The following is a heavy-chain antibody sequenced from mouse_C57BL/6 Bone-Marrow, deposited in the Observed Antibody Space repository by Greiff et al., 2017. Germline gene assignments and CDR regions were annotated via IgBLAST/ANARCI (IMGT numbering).Heavy chain of an antibody. CDR3: ARWVAAQGAWFAY. Sequence: QVQLQQPGAELVKPGASVKLSCKASGYTFTSYWMHWVKQRPGQGLEWIGMIHPNSGSTNYNEKFKSKATLTVDKSSSTAYMQLSSLTSEDSAVYYCARWVAAQGAWFAYWGQGTLVTVSA. CDR1: GYTFTSYW. J-gene: IGHJ3*01. V-gene: IGHV1-64*01. D-gene: IGHD3-2*02. CDR2: IHPNSGST.